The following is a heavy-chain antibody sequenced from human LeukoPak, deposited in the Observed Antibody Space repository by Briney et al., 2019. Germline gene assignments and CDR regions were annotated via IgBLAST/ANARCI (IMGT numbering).Heavy chain of an antibody. CDR1: GFTFNSYA. D-gene: IGHD6-19*01. Sequence: GGSLLLSCAASGFTFNSYAMTWVRRAPGKGLEWVSRFIGGGGITYYADSVKGRFTIFRDNSKNTLYLQMNSLRAEDTAVYYCAKTTAGNSSGRNPGWPVDYWGQGTLVTVSS. J-gene: IGHJ4*02. CDR2: FIGGGGIT. CDR3: AKTTAGNSSGRNPGWPVDY. V-gene: IGHV3-23*01.